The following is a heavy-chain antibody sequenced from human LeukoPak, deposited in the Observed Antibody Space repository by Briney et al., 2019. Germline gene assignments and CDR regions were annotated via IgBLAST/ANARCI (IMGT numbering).Heavy chain of an antibody. V-gene: IGHV1-8*01. Sequence: ASVKVSCKASGYTFTSYDINWVRQATGQGLEWMGWMNPNSGNTGYAQKFQGRVTMTRNTSISTAYMELSSLRSEDTAVNYCARGSDSSGYSIDYWGQGTLVTVSS. D-gene: IGHD3-22*01. J-gene: IGHJ4*02. CDR3: ARGSDSSGYSIDY. CDR2: MNPNSGNT. CDR1: GYTFTSYD.